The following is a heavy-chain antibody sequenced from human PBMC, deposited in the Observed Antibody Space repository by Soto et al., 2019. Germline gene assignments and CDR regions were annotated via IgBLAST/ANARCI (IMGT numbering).Heavy chain of an antibody. Sequence: GCLVLSCAASGCTFSSYYMNWVRQAPGKGLEWVSAISSTTSYTYYADSVKGRFTISRDNAKNSLYLQMNSLRAEATAVYYCAEDNGIGTWGQGILVTVYS. CDR1: GCTFSSYY. J-gene: IGHJ5*02. CDR2: ISSTTSYT. V-gene: IGHV3-21*01. D-gene: IGHD2-21*01. CDR3: AEDNGIGT.